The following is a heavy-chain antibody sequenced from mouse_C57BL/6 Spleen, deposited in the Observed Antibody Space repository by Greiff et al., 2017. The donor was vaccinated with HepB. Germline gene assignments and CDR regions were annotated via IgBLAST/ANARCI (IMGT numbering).Heavy chain of an antibody. CDR3: ARGSTVVATPIAY. V-gene: IGHV1-47*01. CDR1: GYTFTSYP. CDR2: FHPYNDDT. J-gene: IGHJ3*01. Sequence: QVQLQQSGAELVKPGASVKMSCKASGYTFTSYPIEWMKQNHGKSLEWIGNFHPYNDDTKYNEKFKGKATLTVEKSSSTVDLELSRITSDDSAVYYCARGSTVVATPIAYWGQGTLVTVSA. D-gene: IGHD1-1*01.